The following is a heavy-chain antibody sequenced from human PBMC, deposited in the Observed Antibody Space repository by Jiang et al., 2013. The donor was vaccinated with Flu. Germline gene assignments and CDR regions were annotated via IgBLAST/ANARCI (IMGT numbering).Heavy chain of an antibody. J-gene: IGHJ6*02. V-gene: IGHV1-18*01. CDR2: ISAYNGNT. Sequence: EVKKPGASVKVSCKASGYTFTSYGISWVRQAPGQGLEWMGWISAYNGNTNYAQKLQGRVTMTTDTSTSTAYMELRSLRSDDTAVYYCARDRDRRYYDFWSGYYYYYYGMDVWGQGTTVTVSS. CDR3: ARDRDRRYYDFWSGYYYYYYGMDV. D-gene: IGHD3-3*01. CDR1: GYTFTSYG.